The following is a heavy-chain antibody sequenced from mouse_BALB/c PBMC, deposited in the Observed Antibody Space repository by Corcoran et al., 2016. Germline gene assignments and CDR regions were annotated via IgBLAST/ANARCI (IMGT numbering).Heavy chain of an antibody. Sequence: QVTLKESGPGILQPSQTLSLTCSFSGFSLSTSGMGVSWIRQPSGKDLEWRAHIYWNDDKRYNPSLKSRLTISKDTSRNQVFLKINSVDTADTATYFCARSQLGQRGWFAYWGQGTLVTVSA. CDR3: ARSQLGQRGWFAY. CDR1: GFSLSTSGMG. J-gene: IGHJ3*01. V-gene: IGHV8-12*01. CDR2: IYWNDDK. D-gene: IGHD4-1*02.